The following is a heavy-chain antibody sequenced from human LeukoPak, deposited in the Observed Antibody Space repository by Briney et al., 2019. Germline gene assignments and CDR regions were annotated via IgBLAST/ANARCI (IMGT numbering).Heavy chain of an antibody. CDR3: ARDRDFGGKGWFDP. J-gene: IGHJ5*02. CDR2: IIPIFGTA. V-gene: IGHV1-69*13. D-gene: IGHD4-23*01. CDR1: GGTFSSYA. Sequence: SVKVSCKASGGTFSSYAISWVRQAPGQGLEWMGGIIPIFGTANYAQKFQGRVTITADESTSTAYMELSSLRSEDTAVYYCARDRDFGGKGWFDPWGQGTLVTVSS.